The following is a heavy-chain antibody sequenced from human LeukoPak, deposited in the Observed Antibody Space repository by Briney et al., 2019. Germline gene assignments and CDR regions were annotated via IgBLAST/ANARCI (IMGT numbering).Heavy chain of an antibody. D-gene: IGHD1-26*01. Sequence: GGSLRLSCAASGFTFSDYYMSWIRQAPGKGLEWVSYISSSGSTIYYADSVKGRFTISRDNAKNSLYLQMNSLRAEDTAVYYCARDTTTGRTWFDPWGQGTLVTVSS. J-gene: IGHJ5*02. CDR2: ISSSGSTI. CDR3: ARDTTTGRTWFDP. V-gene: IGHV3-11*04. CDR1: GFTFSDYY.